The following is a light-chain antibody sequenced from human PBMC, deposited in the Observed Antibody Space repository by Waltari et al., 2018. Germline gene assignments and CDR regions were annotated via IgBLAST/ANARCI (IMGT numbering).Light chain of an antibody. V-gene: IGKV3-11*01. Sequence: DIVLTQSPVTLSVSPGERVTLSCRARQSVGSQLAWYQQKAGQAPRLLIHDVYNRAAGIPARFSGSGSGTDFSLTINSPEPEDSAVYFCQQRSEWPITFGGGTKVEIK. CDR1: QSVGSQ. CDR2: DVY. CDR3: QQRSEWPIT. J-gene: IGKJ4*01.